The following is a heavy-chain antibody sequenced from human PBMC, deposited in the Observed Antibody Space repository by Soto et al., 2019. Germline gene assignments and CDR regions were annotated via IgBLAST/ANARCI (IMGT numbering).Heavy chain of an antibody. CDR3: ARGWNLLAHYYYYGMEV. Sequence: ASVKVSCKASGYTFTSYAIHWVLQAPGQRLEWMGWINAGNGNTKYSQKFQGRVTITRDTSASTAYMELSSLRSEDTAVYYCARGWNLLAHYYYYGMEVWGQGTTVTVS. CDR1: GYTFTSYA. CDR2: INAGNGNT. V-gene: IGHV1-3*01. J-gene: IGHJ6*02. D-gene: IGHD1-1*01.